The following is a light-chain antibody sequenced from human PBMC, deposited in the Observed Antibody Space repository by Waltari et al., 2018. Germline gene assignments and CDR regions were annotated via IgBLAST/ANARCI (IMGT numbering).Light chain of an antibody. J-gene: IGLJ2*01. V-gene: IGLV1-44*01. Sequence: QPVLTQPPPVSGTPGQRDTISCFGRRSNIGSPNVNWYQQLPGTAPKLLIHSNNKRPSGAPDRFSGSRSGTSASLAISGIQSEDEGDYYCAAWDDSLNAAAFGGGTKLTVL. CDR3: AAWDDSLNAAA. CDR1: RSNIGSPN. CDR2: SNN.